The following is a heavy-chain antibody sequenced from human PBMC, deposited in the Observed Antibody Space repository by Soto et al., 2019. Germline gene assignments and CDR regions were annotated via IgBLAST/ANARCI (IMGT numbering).Heavy chain of an antibody. Sequence: QITLKESGPTLVKPTQTLTMTCTFSGFSLSTSGVGVGWIRQPPGKALEWLALIYWNDDKRYSPSLKSRLTITKDTSKNQVVLTMTNMDPVDTATYYCAHRAEVRGVIGYFDYWGQGTLVTVSS. V-gene: IGHV2-5*01. CDR3: AHRAEVRGVIGYFDY. D-gene: IGHD3-10*01. CDR1: GFSLSTSGVG. J-gene: IGHJ4*02. CDR2: IYWNDDK.